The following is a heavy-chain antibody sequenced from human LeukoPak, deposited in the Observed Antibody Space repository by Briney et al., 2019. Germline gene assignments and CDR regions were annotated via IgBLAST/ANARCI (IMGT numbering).Heavy chain of an antibody. CDR3: ARDLYLRFLEWSDAFDI. J-gene: IGHJ3*02. D-gene: IGHD3-3*01. V-gene: IGHV4-61*02. CDR2: IYTSGST. CDR1: GGSISSGSYY. Sequence: SETLSLTCTVSGGSISSGSYYWSWIRQPAGKGLEWIGRIYTSGSTNYNPSLKSRVTISVDTSKNQFSLKLSSVTAAGTAVYYCARDLYLRFLEWSDAFDIRGQGTMVTVSS.